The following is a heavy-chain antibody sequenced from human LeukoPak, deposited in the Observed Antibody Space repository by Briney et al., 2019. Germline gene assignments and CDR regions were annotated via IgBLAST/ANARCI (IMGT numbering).Heavy chain of an antibody. CDR2: ISSSSSYI. CDR3: ARTQYSSPRFDY. D-gene: IGHD6-6*01. J-gene: IGHJ4*02. Sequence: GGSLRLSCAASGFTFSSYSMNWVRQAPGKGLEWVSSISSSSSYIYYADSVKGRFTISRDNAKNSLYLQMNSLSAEDTAVYYCARTQYSSPRFDYWGQGTLVTVSS. CDR1: GFTFSSYS. V-gene: IGHV3-21*01.